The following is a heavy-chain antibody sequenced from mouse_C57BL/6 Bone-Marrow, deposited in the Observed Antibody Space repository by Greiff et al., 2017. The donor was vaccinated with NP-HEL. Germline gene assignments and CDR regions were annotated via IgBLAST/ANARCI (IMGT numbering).Heavy chain of an antibody. V-gene: IGHV3-6*01. CDR1: GYSIISGYY. Sequence: EVHLVESGPGLVKPSQSLSLTCSVTGYSIISGYYWNWLRQFPGNKLEWMAYISYDGSNNYNPSLKNRISITRDISKNQFFLKLTSVTTEDTATYYCAREGGYYGSPFAYWGQGTLVTVSA. CDR2: ISYDGSN. D-gene: IGHD1-1*01. J-gene: IGHJ3*01. CDR3: AREGGYYGSPFAY.